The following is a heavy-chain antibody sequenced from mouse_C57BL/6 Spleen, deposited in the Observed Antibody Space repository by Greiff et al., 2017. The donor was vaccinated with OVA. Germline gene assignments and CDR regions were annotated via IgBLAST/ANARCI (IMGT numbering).Heavy chain of an antibody. Sequence: QVQLQQPGAELVRPGSSVKLSCKASGYTFTSYWMHWVKQRPIQGLEWIGNIDPSDSETHYNQKFKDKATLTVDKSSSTAYMQLSSLTSEDSAVYYCERDRDGSSSWFAYWGQGTLVTVSA. V-gene: IGHV1-52*01. J-gene: IGHJ3*01. CDR3: ERDRDGSSSWFAY. CDR1: GYTFTSYW. CDR2: IDPSDSET. D-gene: IGHD1-1*01.